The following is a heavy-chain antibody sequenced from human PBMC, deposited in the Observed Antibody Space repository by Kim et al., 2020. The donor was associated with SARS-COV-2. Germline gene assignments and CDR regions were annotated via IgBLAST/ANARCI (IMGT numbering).Heavy chain of an antibody. CDR2: INSDGSST. J-gene: IGHJ4*02. CDR3: ARDQTLLWFGELLSSAVDY. Sequence: GGSLRLSCAASGFTFSSYWMHWVRQAPGKGLVWVSRINSDGSSTSYADSVKGRFTISRDNAKNTLYLQMNSLRAEDTAVYYCARDQTLLWFGELLSSAVDYWGQGTLVTVSS. D-gene: IGHD3-10*01. V-gene: IGHV3-74*01. CDR1: GFTFSSYW.